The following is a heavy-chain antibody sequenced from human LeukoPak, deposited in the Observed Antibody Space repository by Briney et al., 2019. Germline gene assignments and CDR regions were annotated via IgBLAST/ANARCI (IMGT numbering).Heavy chain of an antibody. D-gene: IGHD2-2*01. CDR2: IIPIFGTA. CDR1: GYTFTSYY. J-gene: IGHJ5*02. Sequence: SVKVSCKASGYTFTSYYMHWVRQAPGQGLEWMGGIIPIFGTANYAQKFQGRVTITADESTSTAYMELSSLRSEDTAVYYCARVDCSSTSCYVGWFDPWGQGTLVTVSS. CDR3: ARVDCSSTSCYVGWFDP. V-gene: IGHV1-69*13.